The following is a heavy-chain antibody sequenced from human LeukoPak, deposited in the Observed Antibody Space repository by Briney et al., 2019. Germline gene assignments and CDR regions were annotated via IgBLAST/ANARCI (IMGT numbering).Heavy chain of an antibody. J-gene: IGHJ4*02. CDR1: GYIFSDYC. CDR3: ARGAEAETSPLDF. V-gene: IGHV1-2*02. Sequence: ASVKVSCKASGYIFSDYCMHWVRQAPGQGLEWLGWINPKSGAADYAQQFRGRVTMTRDTPINTDYMEMKRVTSDDTAVYYCARGAEAETSPLDFWGQGTLVIVS. D-gene: IGHD6-13*01. CDR2: INPKSGAA.